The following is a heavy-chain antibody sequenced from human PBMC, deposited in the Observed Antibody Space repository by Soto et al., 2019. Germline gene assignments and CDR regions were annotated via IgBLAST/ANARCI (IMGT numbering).Heavy chain of an antibody. V-gene: IGHV1-46*01. Sequence: QVQLVQSGAEVKKPGASVKVSCKASGYTFTSYYMHWVRQAPGQGLEWMGIINPSGGSTSYAQKFQGRVTMTRDTSTITVSMEQSSMRSEDTAVYYCARAGLAASPVVAGNWFEPWGQGTLVTVSS. CDR3: ARAGLAASPVVAGNWFEP. D-gene: IGHD6-6*01. CDR2: INPSGGST. CDR1: GYTFTSYY. J-gene: IGHJ5*02.